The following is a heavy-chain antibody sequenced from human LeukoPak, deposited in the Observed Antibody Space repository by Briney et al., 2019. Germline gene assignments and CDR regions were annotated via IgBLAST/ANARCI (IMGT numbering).Heavy chain of an antibody. V-gene: IGHV4-30-4*01. J-gene: IGHJ6*04. CDR1: GGSISSGDYY. CDR3: AREHIGRDYGMDV. D-gene: IGHD2-21*01. CDR2: IYYSGST. Sequence: SQTLSLTCTVSGGSISSGDYYCSWIRQPPGKGPEWIGYIYYSGSTYYNPSLKSRVTISVDTSKNPFSLKLSSVTAPDTAVYYSAREHIGRDYGMDVWGKGTTVTVSS.